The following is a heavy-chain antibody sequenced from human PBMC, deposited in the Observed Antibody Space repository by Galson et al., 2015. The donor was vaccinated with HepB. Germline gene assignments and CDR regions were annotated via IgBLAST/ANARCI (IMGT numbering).Heavy chain of an antibody. CDR1: GYTFTSYG. CDR3: ARVGDYGGNSDDYYYYYGMDV. J-gene: IGHJ6*02. Sequence: QSGAEVKKPGASVKVSCKASGYTFTSYGISWVRQAPGQGLEWMGWISAYNGNTNYAQKLQGRVTMTTDTSTSTAYMELRSLRSDDTAVYYCARVGDYGGNSDDYYYYYGMDVWGQGTTVTVSS. V-gene: IGHV1-18*04. D-gene: IGHD4-23*01. CDR2: ISAYNGNT.